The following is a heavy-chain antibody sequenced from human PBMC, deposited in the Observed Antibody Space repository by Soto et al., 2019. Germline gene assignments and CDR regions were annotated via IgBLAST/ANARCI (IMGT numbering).Heavy chain of an antibody. Sequence: QVQLVQSGAEVKKPGSSVKVSCKASGGTFSRYAISWVRRAPGQGLEGMGGIIPIFGTANYAQKFQGRVTITADESTSTAYMELSSLRFEDTAVYYCARAIVGPTTTGWLDPWGQGTLVTVSS. CDR1: GGTFSRYA. CDR2: IIPIFGTA. D-gene: IGHD1-26*01. V-gene: IGHV1-69*01. CDR3: ARAIVGPTTTGWLDP. J-gene: IGHJ5*02.